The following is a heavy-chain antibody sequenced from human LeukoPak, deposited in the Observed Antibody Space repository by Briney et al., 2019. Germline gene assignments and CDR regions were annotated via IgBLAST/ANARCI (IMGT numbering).Heavy chain of an antibody. D-gene: IGHD6-13*01. V-gene: IGHV3-23*01. CDR2: ITGGGETT. CDR1: GFSFRSYA. Sequence: GGSLRLSCGASGFSFRSYAMSWVRQAPGKELEWVSTITGGGETTFYADSVKGRFSVSRDNSRNTLSLTMNSLRVEDTALYFCAKDYLGQMVMFDVWGQGTLVTVSS. CDR3: AKDYLGQMVMFDV. J-gene: IGHJ4*02.